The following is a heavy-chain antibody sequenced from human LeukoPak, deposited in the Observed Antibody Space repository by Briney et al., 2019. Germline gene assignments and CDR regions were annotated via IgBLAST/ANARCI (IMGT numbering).Heavy chain of an antibody. CDR3: ARGPIYDFWSGPNWFDP. CDR1: GFTFSSYW. Sequence: PGGSLRLSCAASGFTFSSYWMSWVRQAPGKGLGWVSYISSSVSTIYYADSVKGRFTISRDNAKNSLYLQMNSLRAEDTAVYYCARGPIYDFWSGPNWFDPWGQGTLVTVSS. V-gene: IGHV3-48*04. CDR2: ISSSVSTI. D-gene: IGHD3-3*01. J-gene: IGHJ5*02.